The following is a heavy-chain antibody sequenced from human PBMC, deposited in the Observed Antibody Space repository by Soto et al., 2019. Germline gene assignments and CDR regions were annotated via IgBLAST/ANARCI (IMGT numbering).Heavy chain of an antibody. V-gene: IGHV3-30-3*01. CDR3: ARTFDTITYYFDY. Sequence: PGESLKISCXASEFSFSSYAMHWIRQSPGKGLEWVAVISFNGNSLHYADSVKDRFTISRDNSKSTLYLQMNNMRTEDTAVYYCARTFDTITYYFDYWGQGTLVTVSS. D-gene: IGHD3-9*01. CDR1: EFSFSSYA. J-gene: IGHJ4*02. CDR2: ISFNGNSL.